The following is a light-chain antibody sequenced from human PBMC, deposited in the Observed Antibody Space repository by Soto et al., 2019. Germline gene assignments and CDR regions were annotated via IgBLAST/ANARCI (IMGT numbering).Light chain of an antibody. CDR2: RNN. J-gene: IGLJ2*01. CDR1: SSNIGSNY. Sequence: QSALTQPPSASGTPGQRVTISCSGSSSNIGSNYVYWYQQPPGTAPKLLIYRNNQRPSGVPDRFSGSKSGTSASLAISGLRSEDEPDYYWAAWDDSLSGPVFGGGTKLTVL. V-gene: IGLV1-47*01. CDR3: AAWDDSLSGPV.